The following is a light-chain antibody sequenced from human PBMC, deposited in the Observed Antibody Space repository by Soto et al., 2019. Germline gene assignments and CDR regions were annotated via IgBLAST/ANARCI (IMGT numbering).Light chain of an antibody. V-gene: IGKV1-39*01. CDR2: TAS. CDR3: QQSYSRPRT. J-gene: IGKJ1*01. Sequence: IHMTQSPCSLSASVGHRVTSICRASQSISSYLNWYQQKKGKAPNLXIYTASSLESGVPSRFSGSGYGTDFNLTISSLQTEDFATYFCQQSYSRPRTFGQGTKVDIK. CDR1: QSISSY.